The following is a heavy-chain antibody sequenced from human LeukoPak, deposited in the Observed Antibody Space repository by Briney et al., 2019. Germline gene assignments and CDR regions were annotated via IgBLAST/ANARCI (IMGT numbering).Heavy chain of an antibody. Sequence: GGSLRLSCAASGFRFSSYAMSWVRQAPGKGLEWVSAISGSGVSTYYADSVKGRFTVSRDNSKNTLYLQMSSLRAEDTAVYYCAKGDYYDILTGYYPRTVDYWGQGTLVTVSS. CDR3: AKGDYYDILTGYYPRTVDY. J-gene: IGHJ4*02. CDR2: ISGSGVST. D-gene: IGHD3-9*01. V-gene: IGHV3-23*01. CDR1: GFRFSSYA.